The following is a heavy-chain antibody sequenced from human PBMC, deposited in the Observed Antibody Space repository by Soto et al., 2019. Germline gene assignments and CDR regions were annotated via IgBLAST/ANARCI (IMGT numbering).Heavy chain of an antibody. D-gene: IGHD4-4*01. CDR1: GYPFTTYY. Sequence: EASVKVSCKASGYPFTTYYIHWVRQAPGQGLEWMGIINPSGGSTTYAQKFQGRVTMTRDTSTSTVYMDLSSLRSEDTAVYYCARHLQNAFDYWGQGTLVTAPQ. V-gene: IGHV1-46*01. CDR2: INPSGGST. CDR3: ARHLQNAFDY. J-gene: IGHJ4*02.